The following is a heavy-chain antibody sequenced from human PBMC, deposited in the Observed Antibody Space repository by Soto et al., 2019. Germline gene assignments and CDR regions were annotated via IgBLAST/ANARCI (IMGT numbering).Heavy chain of an antibody. Sequence: GASVKVSCKASGGTFSSYTISWVRQAPGQGLEWMGRIIPILGIANYAQKFQGRVTITADKSTSTAYMELSSLRSEDTAVYYCARDPLTPASSTSLNWFAPWGQGTLVTVSS. D-gene: IGHD2-2*01. CDR2: IIPILGIA. CDR3: ARDPLTPASSTSLNWFAP. J-gene: IGHJ5*02. CDR1: GGTFSSYT. V-gene: IGHV1-69*04.